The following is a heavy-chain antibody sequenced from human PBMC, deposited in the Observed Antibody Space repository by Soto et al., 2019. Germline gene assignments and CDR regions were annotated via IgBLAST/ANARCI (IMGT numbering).Heavy chain of an antibody. CDR1: GFTFSGLA. CDR3: ARRGSGSYYDY. J-gene: IGHJ4*02. V-gene: IGHV3-23*01. CDR2: ISGSGGST. D-gene: IGHD1-26*01. Sequence: EVQLLESGGGLVQPGGSLGLSCAASGFTFSGLAWSWFRQAPVKGLEWVSAISGSGGSTYYADSVKGRFTISRDNSKNTLYLQMNSLRAEDTAVYYCARRGSGSYYDYWGQGTLVTVSS.